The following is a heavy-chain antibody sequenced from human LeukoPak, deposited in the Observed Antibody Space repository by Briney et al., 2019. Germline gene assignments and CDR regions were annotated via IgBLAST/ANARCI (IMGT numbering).Heavy chain of an antibody. CDR2: TSGSDDST. D-gene: IGHD6-13*01. Sequence: PGGSLRLSCAASDFTFGSYAMSWVRQAPGKGLEWVSVTSGSDDSTHYADSVKGRFIISRDNSKNTLYLQMNSLRAEDTAVYYCTKDIITGFSSGWYFAYWGQGALVTVSS. V-gene: IGHV3-23*01. J-gene: IGHJ4*02. CDR1: DFTFGSYA. CDR3: TKDIITGFSSGWYFAY.